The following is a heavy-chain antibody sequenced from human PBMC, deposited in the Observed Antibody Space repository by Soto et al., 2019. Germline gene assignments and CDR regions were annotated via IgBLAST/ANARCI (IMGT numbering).Heavy chain of an antibody. V-gene: IGHV1-3*01. CDR3: ARARPSLDWYFDL. CDR2: INAGNGNT. CDR1: GYAFTSYA. Sequence: ASVKVSCKASGYAFTSYAMHWVRQAPGQRLEWMGWINAGNGNTKYSQKFQGRVTITRDTSASTANMELSSLRSEDTAVYYCARARPSLDWYFDLWGRGTLVTVSS. J-gene: IGHJ2*01.